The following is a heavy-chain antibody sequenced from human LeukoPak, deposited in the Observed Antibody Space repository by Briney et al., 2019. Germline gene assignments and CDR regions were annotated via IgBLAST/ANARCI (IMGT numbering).Heavy chain of an antibody. D-gene: IGHD2-15*01. Sequence: GGSLRLSCAASGFTFSSYWMSWVRQAPGKGLEWVANIKQDGSEKYYVDSVKGRFTISRDNAKNSLYLQMNSLRAEDTAVYYCARTYCSGGSCYLGLYYYYYMDVWGKGTTVTVSS. CDR2: IKQDGSEK. V-gene: IGHV3-7*01. CDR3: ARTYCSGGSCYLGLYYYYYMDV. J-gene: IGHJ6*03. CDR1: GFTFSSYW.